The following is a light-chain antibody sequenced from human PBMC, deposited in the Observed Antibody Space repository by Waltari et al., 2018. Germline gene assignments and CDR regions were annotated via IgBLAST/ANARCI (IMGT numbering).Light chain of an antibody. Sequence: QSALTQPASVSGSPGQSITISCPGTASDVGSYDFVHLYQQHPGKAPHLIIYEVSKRPSGISNRFSASKSGNTASLTISGLQAEDEADYYCSSYTTSSAPGVFGTGTRVTVL. CDR3: SSYTTSSAPGV. V-gene: IGLV2-14*01. CDR2: EVS. CDR1: ASDVGSYDF. J-gene: IGLJ1*01.